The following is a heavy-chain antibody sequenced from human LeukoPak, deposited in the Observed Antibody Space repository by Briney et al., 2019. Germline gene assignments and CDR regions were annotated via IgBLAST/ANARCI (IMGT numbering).Heavy chain of an antibody. CDR2: IRYDGSNK. V-gene: IGHV3-30*02. J-gene: IGHJ4*02. CDR1: GFTFSSYG. CDR3: AKDASGGSGSYYTN. Sequence: GGSLRLSCAASGFTFSSYGMHWVRQAPGKGLEWVAFIRYDGSNKYYADSVKGRFTISRDNSKNTLYLQMNGLRAEDTAVYYCAKDASGGSGSYYTNWGQGTLVTVSS. D-gene: IGHD3-10*01.